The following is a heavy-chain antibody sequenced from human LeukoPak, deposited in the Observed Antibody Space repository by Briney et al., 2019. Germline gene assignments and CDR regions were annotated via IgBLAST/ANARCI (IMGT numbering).Heavy chain of an antibody. CDR3: ATVSYYDFWSGYYTGLYWFDP. Sequence: ASVTVSCKVSGYTLTELSMHWVRQAPGKGLEWMGGFDPEDGETIYAQKFQGRVTMTEDTSTDTAYMELSSLRSEDTAVYYCATVSYYDFWSGYYTGLYWFDPWGQGTLVTVSS. CDR1: GYTLTELS. D-gene: IGHD3-3*01. V-gene: IGHV1-24*01. J-gene: IGHJ5*02. CDR2: FDPEDGET.